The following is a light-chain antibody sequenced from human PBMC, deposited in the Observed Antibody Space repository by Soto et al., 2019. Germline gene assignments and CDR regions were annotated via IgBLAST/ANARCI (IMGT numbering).Light chain of an antibody. Sequence: ETVLTQSPSTLPLSGGERRTRSWTASQSVSSSYLAWYQQKPGQAPRLLIYGASSRATGIPDRFSGSGSGTDFTFTISRLEPEDFAVYYCKQRSDWPLTFGQGTRLEIK. CDR2: GAS. V-gene: IGKV3D-20*02. J-gene: IGKJ5*01. CDR1: QSVSSSY. CDR3: KQRSDWPLT.